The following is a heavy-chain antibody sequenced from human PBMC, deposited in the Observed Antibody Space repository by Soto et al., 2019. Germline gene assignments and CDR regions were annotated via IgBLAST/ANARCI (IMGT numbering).Heavy chain of an antibody. Sequence: GGSLRLSCAASGFPFSRYLMSWVRQAPGKGLEWVAVIWYDGSNKYYADSVKGRFTISRDNSKNTLYLQMNSLRAEDTAVYYCARDGPGGRGKNFDYWGQGTLVTVSS. CDR2: IWYDGSNK. V-gene: IGHV3-33*07. CDR3: ARDGPGGRGKNFDY. D-gene: IGHD1-26*01. J-gene: IGHJ4*02. CDR1: GFPFSRYL.